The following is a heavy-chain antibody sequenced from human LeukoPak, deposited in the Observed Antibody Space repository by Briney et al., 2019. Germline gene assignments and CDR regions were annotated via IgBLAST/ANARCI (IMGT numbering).Heavy chain of an antibody. D-gene: IGHD5-24*01. J-gene: IGHJ4*02. CDR3: ASAFDGYTVDY. CDR1: GYTFTSYY. V-gene: IGHV1-46*01. Sequence: GASVKVSCKASGYTFTSYYMHWVRQAPGQGLEWMGIINPSGGSTSYAQKFQGRVTMTRDMSTSTVYMELSSLRSEDTAVYYCASAFDGYTVDYWGQGTLVTVSS. CDR2: INPSGGST.